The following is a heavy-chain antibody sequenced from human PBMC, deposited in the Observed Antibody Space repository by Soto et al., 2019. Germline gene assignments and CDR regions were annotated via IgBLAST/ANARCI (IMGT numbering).Heavy chain of an antibody. CDR2: IWYDGSYK. D-gene: IGHD2-8*01. J-gene: IGHJ4*02. V-gene: IGHV3-33*01. Sequence: QVQLVESGGGVVQPGRSLRLSCAASGFTFSTYGMHWVRQAPGKGLEWVAIIWYDGSYKYYADSVKGRFTISRDNSKNRLYLQMNSLRAEDTALYYCARQDMVSYYFYSCGQGTLVTVSS. CDR3: ARQDMVSYYFYS. CDR1: GFTFSTYG.